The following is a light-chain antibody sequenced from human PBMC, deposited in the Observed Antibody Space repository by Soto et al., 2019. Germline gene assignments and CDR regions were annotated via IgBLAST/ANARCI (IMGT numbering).Light chain of an antibody. CDR3: QSYDSSLSEYV. CDR1: SSNIGAGYD. J-gene: IGLJ1*01. V-gene: IGLV1-40*01. CDR2: GNN. Sequence: QPVLTQPPSVSGAPGQRVTISCAGSSSNIGAGYDVHWYQQLPGTAPKLLIFGNNNRPSGVPDRFSGSKSGTSASLAITGLQAEDEADYYCQSYDSSLSEYVFGTGTKLTVL.